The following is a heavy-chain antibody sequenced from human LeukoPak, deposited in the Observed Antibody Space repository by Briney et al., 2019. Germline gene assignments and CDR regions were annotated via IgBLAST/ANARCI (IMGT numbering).Heavy chain of an antibody. CDR2: IRQDGSEQ. Sequence: GGSLRLSCEASGFTFGSYYMSWVRRAPGKGLEWGANIRQDGSEQYYVDSVKGRFTISRDNAKNSLYLQMSGLRVEDTAVYYCARTRTQVSYRGFDYWGQGTPVTVSS. V-gene: IGHV3-7*01. CDR1: GFTFGSYY. CDR3: ARTRTQVSYRGFDY. J-gene: IGHJ4*02. D-gene: IGHD1-14*01.